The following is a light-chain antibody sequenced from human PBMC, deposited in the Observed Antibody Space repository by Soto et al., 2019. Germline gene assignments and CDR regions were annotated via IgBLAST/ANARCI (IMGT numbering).Light chain of an antibody. CDR3: QQYNSYSVT. Sequence: DIQSTQCPSTLSASVGDRVTITCRASQSISSRLAWYQQKPGKAPKFLVYDASNLESGVPSRFSGSGSGTEFTLTISSLQPDDFATYYCQQYNSYSVTFGQGTKVDIK. V-gene: IGKV1-5*01. J-gene: IGKJ1*01. CDR2: DAS. CDR1: QSISSR.